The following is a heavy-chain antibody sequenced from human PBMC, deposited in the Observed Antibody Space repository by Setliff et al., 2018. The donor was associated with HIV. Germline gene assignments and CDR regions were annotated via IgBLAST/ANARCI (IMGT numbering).Heavy chain of an antibody. CDR1: GGTFSSYA. J-gene: IGHJ4*02. Sequence: SVKVSCKASGGTFSSYAISWVRQAPGQGLEWMGGIIPIFGTANYAQKFQGRVTITTDESTSTAYMELSSLRSEDTAVYYCARFGELLSGPFDYWGQGTLVTRLL. V-gene: IGHV1-69*05. D-gene: IGHD3-10*01. CDR2: IIPIFGTA. CDR3: ARFGELLSGPFDY.